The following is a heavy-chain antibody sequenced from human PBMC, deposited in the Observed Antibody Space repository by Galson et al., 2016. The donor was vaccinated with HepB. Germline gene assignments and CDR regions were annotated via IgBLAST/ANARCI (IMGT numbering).Heavy chain of an antibody. CDR2: IRSKVNSYAT. CDR1: GFTFSGSA. CDR3: TRPTGDWNDVNWFDP. Sequence: SLRLSCAASGFTFSGSAMHWVRQASGKGLEWVGRIRSKVNSYATSYAASVKGRFTISRDDSKNRAYLQMHSLKTDDTAVYYCTRPTGDWNDVNWFDPWGQGTLVTVSS. V-gene: IGHV3-73*01. D-gene: IGHD1-1*01. J-gene: IGHJ5*02.